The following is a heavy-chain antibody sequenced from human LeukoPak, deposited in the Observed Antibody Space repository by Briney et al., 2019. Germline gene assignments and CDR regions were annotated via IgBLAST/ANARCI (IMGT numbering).Heavy chain of an antibody. CDR3: AKGPDGFDY. V-gene: IGHV3-30*04. J-gene: IGHJ4*02. CDR2: TSYDESKK. Sequence: GGSLRLSCAASGFTFSSYAMSWVRQAPGKGLEWVAATSYDESKKNYADSVKGRFSISKDNSKNTLYLQMNSLTVDDTAVYYCAKGPDGFDYWGQGALVTVSS. CDR1: GFTFSSYA.